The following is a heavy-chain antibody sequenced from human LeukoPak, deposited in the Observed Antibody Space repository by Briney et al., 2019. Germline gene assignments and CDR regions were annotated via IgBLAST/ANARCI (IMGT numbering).Heavy chain of an antibody. Sequence: PGGSLRLSCAASGFTFSSYWMSWVRQAPGKRPEWVANMNIDGSEKYYADSVKGRFSISGDNARNSVYLQMASLRVEDTAVYYCARDPVEWELLLDYWGQGTLVTVSS. CDR2: MNIDGSEK. J-gene: IGHJ4*02. CDR1: GFTFSSYW. CDR3: ARDPVEWELLLDY. D-gene: IGHD1-26*01. V-gene: IGHV3-7*01.